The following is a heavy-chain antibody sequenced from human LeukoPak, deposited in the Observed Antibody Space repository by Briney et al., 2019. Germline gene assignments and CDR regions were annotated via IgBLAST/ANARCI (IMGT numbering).Heavy chain of an antibody. V-gene: IGHV3-11*04. CDR3: ATNSYGHYYYYYYMDV. Sequence: GGSLRLSCAASGFTFSDYYMNWIRQAPGKGLEWVSYISSSGSTIYYADSVKGRFTISRDNAKNSLYLQMNSLRAEDTAVYYCATNSYGHYYYYYYMDVWGKGTTVTVSS. D-gene: IGHD5-18*01. CDR2: ISSSGSTI. CDR1: GFTFSDYY. J-gene: IGHJ6*03.